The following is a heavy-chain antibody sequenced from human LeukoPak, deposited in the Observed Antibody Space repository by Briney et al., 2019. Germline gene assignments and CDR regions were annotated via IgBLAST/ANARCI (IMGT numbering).Heavy chain of an antibody. CDR1: GNSFTSYW. J-gene: IGHJ6*03. Sequence: GESLKISCKGSGNSFTSYWIGWVRPMPGKGLEWMGIIYPGDADTRYSPSFQGQVTISADESISTAYLQWSSLKASDTAMYYCARQGYCSSTSCPSTNWNDPTLGYYYMDVWGKGTTVTISS. V-gene: IGHV5-51*01. D-gene: IGHD2-2*01. CDR3: ARQGYCSSTSCPSTNWNDPTLGYYYMDV. CDR2: IYPGDADT.